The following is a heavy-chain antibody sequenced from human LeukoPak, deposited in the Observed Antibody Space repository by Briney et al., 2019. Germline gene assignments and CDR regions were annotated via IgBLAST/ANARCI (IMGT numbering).Heavy chain of an antibody. D-gene: IGHD3-22*01. Sequence: KPSETLSLTCRASGGSISSYYWSWIRQPPGKGLEWIGYIYYSGSTNYNPSLKSRVTISVDTSQNQFSLKLSSVTAADTAVYYCARHTYYYDSSGYFYFDYWGQGTLVTVSS. CDR2: IYYSGST. V-gene: IGHV4-59*08. CDR3: ARHTYYYDSSGYFYFDY. J-gene: IGHJ4*02. CDR1: GGSISSYY.